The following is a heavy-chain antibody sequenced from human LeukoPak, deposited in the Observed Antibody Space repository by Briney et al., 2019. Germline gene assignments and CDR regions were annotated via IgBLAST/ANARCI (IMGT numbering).Heavy chain of an antibody. Sequence: PSETLSLTCAVYGGSFSGYYWSWVRQPPGKGLEWIGEINHSGSTNYNPSLKSRATMSVDTSKNQFSLKLNSVSAADTAVYYCARATELETDTDDSSGLDYWGQGTLVTVSS. V-gene: IGHV4-34*01. D-gene: IGHD3-22*01. CDR1: GGSFSGYY. J-gene: IGHJ4*02. CDR3: ARATELETDTDDSSGLDY. CDR2: INHSGST.